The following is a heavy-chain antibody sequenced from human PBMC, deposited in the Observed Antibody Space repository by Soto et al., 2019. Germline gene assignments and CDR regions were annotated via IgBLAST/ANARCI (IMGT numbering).Heavy chain of an antibody. CDR1: GFTFDDYA. Sequence: EVQLVESGGGLVQPGRSLRLSCAASGFTFDDYAMHWVRQAPGKGLEWVSGISWNSGSIGYADSVKGRFTISRDNAKHSLYLQMHSLRAEDTALYYCAKDTRYCSGGSCYTYFDYWGQGTLVTVSS. V-gene: IGHV3-9*01. CDR3: AKDTRYCSGGSCYTYFDY. J-gene: IGHJ4*02. CDR2: ISWNSGSI. D-gene: IGHD2-15*01.